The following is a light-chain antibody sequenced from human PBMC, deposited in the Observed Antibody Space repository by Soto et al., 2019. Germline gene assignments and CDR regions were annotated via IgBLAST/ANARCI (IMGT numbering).Light chain of an antibody. CDR1: QTVSNNY. CDR3: QVSGSSPRT. CDR2: AAS. J-gene: IGKJ2*01. Sequence: EIVLTQSPGTLSLFPGERAALSCRASQTVSNNYLAWYQLKPGQAPRLLIFAASSRATGTPDRFSGSGSGTDFTLTISRLEPEDFGVYYCQVSGSSPRTFGEGPKLEIK. V-gene: IGKV3-20*01.